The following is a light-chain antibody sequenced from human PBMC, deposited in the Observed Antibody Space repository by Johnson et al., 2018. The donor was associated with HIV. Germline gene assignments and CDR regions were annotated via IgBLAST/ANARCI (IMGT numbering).Light chain of an antibody. Sequence: QSVLTQPPSVSAAPGQKVTISCSTSSSNIGNNYVSWYQQLPGTAPKLLIYENNKRPSGIPDRFSGSSSGTSATLAITGLPTGDEADYYCGAWDSRLSVCVFGPGTKVTVL. CDR2: ENN. J-gene: IGLJ1*01. CDR1: SSNIGNNY. V-gene: IGLV1-51*02. CDR3: GAWDSRLSVCV.